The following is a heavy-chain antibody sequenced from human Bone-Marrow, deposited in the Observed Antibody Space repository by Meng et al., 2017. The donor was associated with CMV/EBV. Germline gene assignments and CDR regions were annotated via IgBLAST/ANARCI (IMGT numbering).Heavy chain of an antibody. CDR1: GFTFSSYA. D-gene: IGHD2-2*02. CDR3: AKTTRYCSSTSCYRGRGYSYGDDY. CDR2: IYSGGSST. V-gene: IGHV3-23*03. J-gene: IGHJ4*02. Sequence: GESLKISCAASGFTFSSYAMSWVRQAPGKGLEWVSVIYSGGSSTYYADSVKGRFTISRDNSKNTLYLQMNSLRAEDTAVYYCAKTTRYCSSTSCYRGRGYSYGDDYWGQGTLVTVSS.